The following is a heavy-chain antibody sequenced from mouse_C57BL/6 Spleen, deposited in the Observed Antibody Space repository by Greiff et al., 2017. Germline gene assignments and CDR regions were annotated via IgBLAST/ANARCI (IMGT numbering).Heavy chain of an antibody. CDR2: ISDGGSYT. CDR3: ARGSFNYYGSSYRYFDV. V-gene: IGHV5-4*01. CDR1: GFTFSSYA. J-gene: IGHJ1*03. D-gene: IGHD1-1*01. Sequence: EVHLVESGGGLVKPGGSLKLSCAASGFTFSSYAMSWVRQTPEKRLEWVATISDGGSYTYYPDNVKGRFTISRDNAKNNLYLQMSHLKSEDTAMYYCARGSFNYYGSSYRYFDVWGTGTTVTVSS.